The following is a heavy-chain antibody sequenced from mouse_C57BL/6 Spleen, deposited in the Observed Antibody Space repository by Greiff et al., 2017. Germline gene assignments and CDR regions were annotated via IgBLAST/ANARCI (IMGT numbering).Heavy chain of an antibody. CDR2: ISRGSSTI. V-gene: IGHV5-17*01. J-gene: IGHJ4*01. D-gene: IGHD1-1*01. CDR3: AGYGSSYYYAMDY. Sequence: EVQRVESGGGLVKPGGSLKLSCAASGFTFSDYGMHWVRQAPEKGLEWVAYISRGSSTIYYADTVKGRFTISRDNAKNTLFLQMTSLRSEDTAMYYCAGYGSSYYYAMDYWGQGTSVTVSS. CDR1: GFTFSDYG.